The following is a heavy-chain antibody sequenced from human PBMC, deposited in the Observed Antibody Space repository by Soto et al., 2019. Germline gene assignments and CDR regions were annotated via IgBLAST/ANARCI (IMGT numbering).Heavy chain of an antibody. CDR2: INHSGST. V-gene: IGHV4-34*01. CDR3: ARGFSSSPPEY. D-gene: IGHD6-6*01. J-gene: IGHJ4*02. CDR1: GGSFSGYY. Sequence: SETLSLTCAVYGGSFSGYYWSWIRQPPGKGLEWIGEINHSGSTNYNPSLKSRVTISVDTSKNQFSLKLSSVTAADTAVYYCARGFSSSPPEYWGQGTLVTVSS.